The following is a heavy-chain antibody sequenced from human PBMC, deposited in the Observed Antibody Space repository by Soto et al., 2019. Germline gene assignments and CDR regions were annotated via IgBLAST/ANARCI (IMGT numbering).Heavy chain of an antibody. D-gene: IGHD1-7*01. J-gene: IGHJ3*02. CDR3: ARSATGTTFAFDI. CDR1: GYTFTSYY. Sequence: ASVKVSCKASGYTFTSYYMHWVRQAPGQGLEWMGIINPSGGSTSYAQKFQGRVTMTRDTSTSTVYMELSSLRSEVTAVYYCARSATGTTFAFDIWGQGTMVTVSS. CDR2: INPSGGST. V-gene: IGHV1-46*01.